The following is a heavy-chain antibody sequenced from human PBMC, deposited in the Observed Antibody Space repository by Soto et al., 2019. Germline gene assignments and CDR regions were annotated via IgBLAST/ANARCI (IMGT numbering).Heavy chain of an antibody. CDR2: ISGSGGST. CDR1: GFTFSSYA. D-gene: IGHD6-19*01. J-gene: IGHJ6*02. V-gene: IGHV3-23*01. Sequence: GGSLRLSCAASGFTFSSYAMSWVRQAPGKGLEWASAISGSGGSTYYADTVKGRFTISRDNSKNTLYLQMNSLRAEDTAVYYCAKGDGGAVAQAYYYGMDVWGQGTTVTVSS. CDR3: AKGDGGAVAQAYYYGMDV.